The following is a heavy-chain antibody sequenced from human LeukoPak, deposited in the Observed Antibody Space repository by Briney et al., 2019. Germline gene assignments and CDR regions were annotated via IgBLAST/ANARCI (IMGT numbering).Heavy chain of an antibody. V-gene: IGHV4-38-2*02. Sequence: PSETLSLTCTVSGYSISSGYYWGWIRQPPGKGLELIGSINHSGGTYYNPSLKSRVTISVDTSKNQFSLKLSSVTAADTAVYYCARERIAARPYFDYWGQGTLVTVSS. CDR3: ARERIAARPYFDY. CDR2: INHSGGT. CDR1: GYSISSGYY. J-gene: IGHJ4*02. D-gene: IGHD6-6*01.